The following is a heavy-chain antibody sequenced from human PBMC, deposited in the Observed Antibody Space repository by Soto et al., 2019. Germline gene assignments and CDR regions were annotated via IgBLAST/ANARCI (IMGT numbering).Heavy chain of an antibody. D-gene: IGHD3-10*01. CDR3: ARELTYYPMADDAFDI. V-gene: IGHV1-46*01. CDR1: RYTFTSYY. J-gene: IGHJ3*02. Sequence: GASVKVSCKASRYTFTSYYMHWVRQAPGQGLEWMGIINPSGGSTSYAQKFQGRVTMTRDTSTSTVYMELSSLRSEDTAVYYCARELTYYPMADDAFDIWGQGTMVTVSS. CDR2: INPSGGST.